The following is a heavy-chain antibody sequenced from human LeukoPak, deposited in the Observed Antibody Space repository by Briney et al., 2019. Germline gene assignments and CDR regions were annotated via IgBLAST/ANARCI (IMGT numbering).Heavy chain of an antibody. CDR3: AKESTLGYSSGWHLLKPYYFDY. J-gene: IGHJ4*02. CDR1: GGSISSSSYY. Sequence: PSETLSLTCTVSGGSISSSSYYWGWIRQPPGKGLEWIGSIYYSGSTYYNPSLKSRVTISVDTSKNQFSLKLSSVTAADTAVYYCAKESTLGYSSGWHLLKPYYFDYWGQGTLVTVSS. V-gene: IGHV4-39*02. CDR2: IYYSGST. D-gene: IGHD6-19*01.